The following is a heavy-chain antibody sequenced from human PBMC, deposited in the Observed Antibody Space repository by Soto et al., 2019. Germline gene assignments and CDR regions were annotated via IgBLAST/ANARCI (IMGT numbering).Heavy chain of an antibody. Sequence: QVQLVQSGAEVKKPGSSVKVSCKASGGTFSSYTISWVRQAPGQGLEWMGRIIPILGIANYAQKFQGRVTVTADKPTRTAYMELSSLRSEDTAVYYCARGKGYCSGGSCTSRLRAFDIWGQGTMVSVSS. D-gene: IGHD2-15*01. CDR2: IIPILGIA. V-gene: IGHV1-69*02. CDR1: GGTFSSYT. CDR3: ARGKGYCSGGSCTSRLRAFDI. J-gene: IGHJ3*02.